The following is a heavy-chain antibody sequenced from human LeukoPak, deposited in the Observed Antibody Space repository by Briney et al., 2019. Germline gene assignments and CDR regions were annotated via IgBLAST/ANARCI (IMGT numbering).Heavy chain of an antibody. V-gene: IGHV3-23*01. J-gene: IGHJ4*02. CDR3: AKDRAMSAVVTYFEY. CDR1: GFTFSTYA. D-gene: IGHD5-18*01. Sequence: GGSLRLSCAASGFTFSTYAMSWVRQAPGKGLEWVSTSGDGGSTYYADSVKGRFTISRDTSRSTLYLHMSSLRGDDTALYFCAKDRAMSAVVTYFEYWGQGTLVSVSS. CDR2: SGDGGST.